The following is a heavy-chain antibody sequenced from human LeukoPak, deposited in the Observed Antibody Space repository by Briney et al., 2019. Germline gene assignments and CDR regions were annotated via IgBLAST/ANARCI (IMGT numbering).Heavy chain of an antibody. CDR3: ARTLTPYGDLGY. V-gene: IGHV1-18*01. Sequence: ASVKVSCKASGGTFSSYGISWVRQAPGQGLEWMGWISAYNGNTNYAQKLQGRVTMTTDTSTSTAYMELRSLRSDDTAVYYCARTLTPYGDLGYWGQGTLVTVSS. CDR1: GGTFSSYG. CDR2: ISAYNGNT. D-gene: IGHD4-17*01. J-gene: IGHJ4*02.